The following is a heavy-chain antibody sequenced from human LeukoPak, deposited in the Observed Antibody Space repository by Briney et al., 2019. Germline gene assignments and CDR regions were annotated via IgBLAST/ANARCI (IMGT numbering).Heavy chain of an antibody. CDR2: IIPIFGTA. D-gene: IGHD5-12*01. V-gene: IGHV1-69*05. J-gene: IGHJ4*02. CDR3: AGGYSGYDSGGGLGY. CDR1: GGTFSSYA. Sequence: ASVKVSCKASGGTFSSYAISWVRQAPGQGLEWMGGIIPIFGTANYAQKFQGRVTITTDESTSTAYMELSSLRSEDTAVYYCAGGYSGYDSGGGLGYWGQGTLVTVSS.